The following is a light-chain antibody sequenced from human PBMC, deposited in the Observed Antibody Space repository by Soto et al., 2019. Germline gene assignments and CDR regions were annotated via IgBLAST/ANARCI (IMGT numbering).Light chain of an antibody. V-gene: IGLV2-14*01. Sequence: SALTQPASVSGSPGQSITISCTGTSSDVGAFNYVSWYLQYPGKAPNLMIYAVGNRPSGVSNRFSGSKSGNTASLTSSGLQAEDEADYYCCSYASGSIYVFGTGTKLTVL. CDR3: CSYASGSIYV. J-gene: IGLJ1*01. CDR1: SSDVGAFNY. CDR2: AVG.